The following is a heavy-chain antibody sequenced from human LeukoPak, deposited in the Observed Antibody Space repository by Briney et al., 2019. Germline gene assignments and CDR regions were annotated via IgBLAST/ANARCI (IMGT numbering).Heavy chain of an antibody. CDR1: RFTLSVHW. V-gene: IGHV3-74*01. CDR2: INPDESDK. Sequence: GGSLRLSCAASRFTLSVHWMHWVRQAPGKGLEWVSRINPDESDKAYADSVKGRFTISRDNAKSTLYLQMNGLRVEDTAVYYCARDRVATIFTYHPMFDSWGPGTLVTVSS. CDR3: ARDRVATIFTYHPMFDS. D-gene: IGHD3-10*02. J-gene: IGHJ5*01.